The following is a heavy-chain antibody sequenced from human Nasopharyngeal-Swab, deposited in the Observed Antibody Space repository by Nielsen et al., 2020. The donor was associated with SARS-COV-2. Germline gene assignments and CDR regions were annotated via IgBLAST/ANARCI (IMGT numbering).Heavy chain of an antibody. CDR1: GFTFDDYA. Sequence: GGSLRLSCAASGFTFDDYAMHWVRQAPGKGLEWVSGISWNSGSIGYADSVKGRFTISRDSAKNFLYLQMNSLRDEDTAVYYCARDRYDFWSGYYTPYYYYYGMDVWGQGTTVTVSS. CDR2: ISWNSGSI. J-gene: IGHJ6*02. D-gene: IGHD3-3*01. V-gene: IGHV3-9*01. CDR3: ARDRYDFWSGYYTPYYYYYGMDV.